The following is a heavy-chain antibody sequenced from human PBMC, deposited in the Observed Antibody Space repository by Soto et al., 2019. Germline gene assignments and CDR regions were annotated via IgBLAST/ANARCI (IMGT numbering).Heavy chain of an antibody. D-gene: IGHD6-6*01. V-gene: IGHV1-18*01. CDR1: GYTFTSYG. Sequence: QVQLVQSGAEVKKPGASVKVSCKASGYTFTSYGISWVRQAPGQGLEWMGWISAYNGNTNYAQKLQGRVTMTTDTSTSTAYMELRSLRSDDTAVYYCARDRVEYSSSADPGGNYYYYYGMDVWGQGTMVTVSS. CDR2: ISAYNGNT. J-gene: IGHJ6*02. CDR3: ARDRVEYSSSADPGGNYYYYYGMDV.